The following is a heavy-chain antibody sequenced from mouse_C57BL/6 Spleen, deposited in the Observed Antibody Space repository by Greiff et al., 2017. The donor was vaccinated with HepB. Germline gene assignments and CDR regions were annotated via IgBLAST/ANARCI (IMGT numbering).Heavy chain of an antibody. Sequence: VQLQQSGPELVKPGASVKISCKASGYAFSSSWMNWVKQRPGKGLEWIGRIYPGDGDTNYNGKFKGKATLTADKSSNTAYMQLSSLTSEDSAVYFCARRDGGLCYAMVYWGEGASVTVSS. CDR2: IYPGDGDT. CDR1: GYAFSSSW. V-gene: IGHV1-82*01. D-gene: IGHD1-1*02. J-gene: IGHJ4*01. CDR3: ARRDGGLCYAMVY.